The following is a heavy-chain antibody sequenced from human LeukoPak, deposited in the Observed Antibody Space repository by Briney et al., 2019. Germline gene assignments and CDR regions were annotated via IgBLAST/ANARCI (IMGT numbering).Heavy chain of an antibody. Sequence: GGSLRLSCAASGFTFSNYAMHWVRQAPGKGLEWVAVISYDGRNEFYADSVKGRFTISRDNSKNTLDLQMNSLRAEDTAVYYCAREGHWVVHGFYYYYMDVWGKGTTVTVSS. CDR3: AREGHWVVHGFYYYYMDV. V-gene: IGHV3-30*01. D-gene: IGHD2-15*01. CDR1: GFTFSNYA. CDR2: ISYDGRNE. J-gene: IGHJ6*03.